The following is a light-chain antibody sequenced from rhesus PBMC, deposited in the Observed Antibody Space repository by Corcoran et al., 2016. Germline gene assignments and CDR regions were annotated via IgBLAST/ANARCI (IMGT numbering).Light chain of an antibody. Sequence: DIQMTQSPSSLSAFVGDTVTITCRASQGISSYLNWFQQKPGKAPKLLIYAASSLESGVPSRFSGSGSGTEFTLAVSSLQPEDFAAYYCLQDNSYPYSFGQGTKVEIK. CDR1: QGISSY. CDR3: LQDNSYPYS. CDR2: AAS. V-gene: IGKV1-28*02. J-gene: IGKJ2*01.